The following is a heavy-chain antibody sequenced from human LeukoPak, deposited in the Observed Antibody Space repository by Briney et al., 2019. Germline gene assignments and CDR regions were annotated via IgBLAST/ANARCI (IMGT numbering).Heavy chain of an antibody. J-gene: IGHJ4*02. CDR2: ITGSGGST. Sequence: GGSLRLSCAASGFTFSSYAMNWVPQAPGKGLGWVSIITGSGGSTYYADSVKGRFTISRDNSKNPLYLQVNSLRAEDTAIYYCAKSSLQYYFDFWGQGTLVTVSS. D-gene: IGHD6-6*01. V-gene: IGHV3-23*01. CDR3: AKSSLQYYFDF. CDR1: GFTFSSYA.